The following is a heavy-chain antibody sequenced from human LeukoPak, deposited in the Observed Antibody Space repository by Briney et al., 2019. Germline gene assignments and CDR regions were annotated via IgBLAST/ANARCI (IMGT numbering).Heavy chain of an antibody. CDR3: AIATTGRGAFGS. V-gene: IGHV3-7*01. J-gene: IGHJ4*02. CDR2: TNEAGGDK. D-gene: IGHD1-1*01. Sequence: GGSLRLSCAASGFTFSSYWMSWVRQAPGKGLECVASTNEAGGDKLYVDSVKGRFTISRDNSKNSLSLQMNSLTAEDTAIYYCAIATTGRGAFGSWGQGTLVSVSS. CDR1: GFTFSSYW.